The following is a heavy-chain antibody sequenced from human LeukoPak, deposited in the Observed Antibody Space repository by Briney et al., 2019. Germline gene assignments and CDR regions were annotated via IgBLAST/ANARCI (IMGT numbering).Heavy chain of an antibody. V-gene: IGHV3-66*02. D-gene: IGHD2-21*01. Sequence: GGSLRLSCAASGFTVSSNYMSWVRQAPGEGLEWVSIIYSGGSTYYADSVKGRFTISRDNSKNTLYLQMNSLRAEDTAVYYCARAEVIAIFDYWGQGTLVTVSS. J-gene: IGHJ4*02. CDR1: GFTVSSNY. CDR2: IYSGGST. CDR3: ARAEVIAIFDY.